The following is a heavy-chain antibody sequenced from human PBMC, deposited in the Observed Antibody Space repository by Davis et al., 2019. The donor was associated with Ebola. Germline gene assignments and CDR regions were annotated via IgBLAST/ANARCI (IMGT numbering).Heavy chain of an antibody. D-gene: IGHD3-10*01. V-gene: IGHV1-69*06. J-gene: IGHJ6*02. Sequence: AASVKVSCKASGGTFSSYAISWVRQAPGQGLEWMGGIIPIFGTANYAQKFQGRVTITADKSTSTAYMELRSLRSEDTAVYYCARGGGGDESSGSYYVYYYYYGMDVWGQGTTVTVSS. CDR2: IIPIFGTA. CDR3: ARGGGGDESSGSYYVYYYYYGMDV. CDR1: GGTFSSYA.